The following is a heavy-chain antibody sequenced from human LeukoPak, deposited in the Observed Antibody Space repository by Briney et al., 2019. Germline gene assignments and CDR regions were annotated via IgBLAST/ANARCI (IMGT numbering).Heavy chain of an antibody. V-gene: IGHV1-18*01. J-gene: IGHJ3*02. CDR2: ISAYNGNT. CDR1: GYTFTSYV. Sequence: GAPVKVSCKASGYTFTSYVISWVRQAPGHGLEWMGWISAYNGNTNYAQKLQGRVTMTTDTSTSTAYMELRSLRSDDTAVYYCARVGSRPTIFGVVIPDAFDIWGQGTMVTVSS. CDR3: ARVGSRPTIFGVVIPDAFDI. D-gene: IGHD3-3*01.